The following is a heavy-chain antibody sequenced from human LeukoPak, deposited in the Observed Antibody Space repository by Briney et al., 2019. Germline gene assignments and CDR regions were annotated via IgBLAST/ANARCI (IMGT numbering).Heavy chain of an antibody. V-gene: IGHV1-2*02. D-gene: IGHD6-19*01. CDR1: GYTFTGYY. CDR2: INPNSGGT. Sequence: ASVKVSCKASGYTFTGYYMHWVRQAPGQGLEWMGWINPNSGGTNYAQKFQGRVTMTRDTSISTAYMELSRLRSDDTAVYYCARDPGIAVAGMLDYWGQGTLVTVSS. J-gene: IGHJ4*02. CDR3: ARDPGIAVAGMLDY.